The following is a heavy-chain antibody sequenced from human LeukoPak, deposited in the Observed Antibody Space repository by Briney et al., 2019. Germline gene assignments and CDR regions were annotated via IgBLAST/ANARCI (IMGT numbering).Heavy chain of an antibody. Sequence: GGSLRLSCAASGFTFSSNWMHWVRQAPGKGLVWVSRINTDGSSTSYADSVKGRFTISRDNAKNTLYLQMNSLRAEDTAVYYCARGGSTAMLGNYWGQGTLVTVSS. CDR3: ARGGSTAMLGNY. V-gene: IGHV3-74*01. J-gene: IGHJ4*02. CDR2: INTDGSST. D-gene: IGHD5-18*01. CDR1: GFTFSSNW.